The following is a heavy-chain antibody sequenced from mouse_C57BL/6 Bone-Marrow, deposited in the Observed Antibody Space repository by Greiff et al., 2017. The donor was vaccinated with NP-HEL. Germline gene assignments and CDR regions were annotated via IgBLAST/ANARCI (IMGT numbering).Heavy chain of an antibody. J-gene: IGHJ1*03. CDR2: LDPNSGGT. CDR1: GYTFTSYW. V-gene: IGHV1-72*01. Sequence: QVQLKQSGADLVKPGASVKLSCKASGYTFTSYWMHWVKQRPGRGLEWIGRLDPNSGGTKFNEKFKTKATLTVDKPSSTASIQLLRLTSAESAVYYCARYYYGSRGWYFDVWGTGTTVTVSS. D-gene: IGHD1-1*01. CDR3: ARYYYGSRGWYFDV.